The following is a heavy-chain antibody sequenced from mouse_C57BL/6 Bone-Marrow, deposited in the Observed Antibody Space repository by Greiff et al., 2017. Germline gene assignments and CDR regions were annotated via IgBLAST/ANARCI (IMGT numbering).Heavy chain of an antibody. J-gene: IGHJ2*01. Sequence: EVQLQQSGPGLVKPSQTVFLTCTVTGISITTGNYRWSWIRQFPGNKLEWIGYIYYSGTITDNPSPTNPTNSTRDTPKNQFFLEMNTLTAEDTATYYCAREEISYDYDGYMDYWGQGTTLTVSS. D-gene: IGHD2-4*01. V-gene: IGHV3-5*01. CDR3: AREEISYDYDGYMDY. CDR1: GISITTGNYR. CDR2: IYYSGTI.